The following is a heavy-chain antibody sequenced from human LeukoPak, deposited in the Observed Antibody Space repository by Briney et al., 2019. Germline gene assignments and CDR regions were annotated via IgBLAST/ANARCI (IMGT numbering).Heavy chain of an antibody. CDR3: ASWVVGATNFDY. CDR2: IYTSGST. J-gene: IGHJ4*02. Sequence: SETLSLTCTVSGGSISSYYWSWIRQPPGKGLEWIGYIYTSGSTNYNPSLKSRVTISVDTSKNQFSLKLSSVTAADTAVYYCASWVVGATNFDYWGQGTLVTVSS. CDR1: GGSISSYY. V-gene: IGHV4-4*09. D-gene: IGHD1-26*01.